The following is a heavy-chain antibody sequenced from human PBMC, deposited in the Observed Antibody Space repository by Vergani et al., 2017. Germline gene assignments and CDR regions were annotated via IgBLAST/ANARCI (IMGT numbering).Heavy chain of an antibody. CDR2: IYYSGST. CDR3: ARDTGYYGMDV. V-gene: IGHV4-31*03. D-gene: IGHD4-11*01. Sequence: QVQLQESGPGLVKPSQTLSLTCTVSGGSISSGGYYWSWIRQPPGKGLEWIGYIYYSGSTYYNPSLKLRVTIAVDTSKNQFSLKLSSVTAAATAVYYCARDTGYYGMDVWGQGTTVTVSS. J-gene: IGHJ6*02. CDR1: GGSISSGGYY.